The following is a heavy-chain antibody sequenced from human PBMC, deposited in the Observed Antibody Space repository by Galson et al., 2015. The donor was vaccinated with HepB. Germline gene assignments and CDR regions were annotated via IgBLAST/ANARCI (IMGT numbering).Heavy chain of an antibody. Sequence: SLRLSXAASGFTVSSNYMSWVRQAPGKGLEWVSVIYSGGSTYYADSVKGRFTISRDNSKNTLYLQMNSLRAEDTAVYYCAVGIDSSSWYRGYFDYWGQGTLVTVSS. CDR3: AVGIDSSSWYRGYFDY. CDR2: IYSGGST. V-gene: IGHV3-66*01. J-gene: IGHJ4*02. CDR1: GFTVSSNY. D-gene: IGHD6-13*01.